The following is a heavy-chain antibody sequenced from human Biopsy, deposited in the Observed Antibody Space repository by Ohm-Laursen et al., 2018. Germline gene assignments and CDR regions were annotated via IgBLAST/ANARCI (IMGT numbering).Heavy chain of an antibody. Sequence: GASVKVSCQASGYTFTTYYMHWVRQAPGQGLGCMGWISPKSGGTNYAQKFQGNITITKNTSMSTAYMEMIRVRSDDTAVYYCALQSVAQMKNFDDRGQGTLVTVSS. CDR1: GYTFTTYY. CDR2: ISPKSGGT. CDR3: ALQSVAQMKNFDD. J-gene: IGHJ4*02. V-gene: IGHV1-2*02. D-gene: IGHD6-19*01.